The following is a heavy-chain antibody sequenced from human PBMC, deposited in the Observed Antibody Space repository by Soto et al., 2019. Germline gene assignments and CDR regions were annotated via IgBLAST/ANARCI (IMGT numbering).Heavy chain of an antibody. CDR2: INPSGGRT. V-gene: IGHV1-46*01. Sequence: ASVKVSCKAVGYTFTSYYIHWVRQAPGQGLEWMGVINPSGGRTGYAQKLQDRVTMTTATSTSTAYMELASLRSDDTAVYYCARGCIAVTTHLCYWGQGTLVTVSS. J-gene: IGHJ4*02. D-gene: IGHD4-17*01. CDR3: ARGCIAVTTHLCY. CDR1: GYTFTSYY.